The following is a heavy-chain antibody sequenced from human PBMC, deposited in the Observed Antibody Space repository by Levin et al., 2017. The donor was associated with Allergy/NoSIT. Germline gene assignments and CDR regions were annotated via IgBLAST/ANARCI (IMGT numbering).Heavy chain of an antibody. CDR1: GFSISDYN. D-gene: IGHD7-27*01. J-gene: IGHJ4*02. CDR3: GRGLGISH. V-gene: IGHV3-48*01. CDR2: SSVDTGAI. Sequence: GGSLRLSCTVSGFSISDYNIHWVRQAPGKGLECISYSSVDTGAIYYAESVKGRFTISRDNAKNSVDLQMSSLGAEDTAVYYCGRGLGISHWGQGTLVTVSS.